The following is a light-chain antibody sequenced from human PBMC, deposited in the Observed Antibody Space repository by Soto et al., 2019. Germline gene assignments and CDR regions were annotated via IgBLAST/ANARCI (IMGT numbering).Light chain of an antibody. V-gene: IGKV1-39*01. Sequence: DMTQSPCALSASVGGKVTITCRASQSVYAFLSWYQHKSGRAPSLLIYEASILHSGVPSRFSGSGSGTNFTLTIDGLQPEDFATYYCHQTFSSPRTFGPGTKVDIK. J-gene: IGKJ1*01. CDR2: EAS. CDR3: HQTFSSPRT. CDR1: QSVYAF.